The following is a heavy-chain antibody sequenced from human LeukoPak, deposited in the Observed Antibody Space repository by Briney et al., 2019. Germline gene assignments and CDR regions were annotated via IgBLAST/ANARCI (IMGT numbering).Heavy chain of an antibody. D-gene: IGHD1-26*01. V-gene: IGHV1-18*01. Sequence: GASVKVSCKAFGYTFTSYGISWVRQAPGQGLEWMGWISAYNGNTNYAQKLQGRVTMTTDTSTSTAYMELRSLRSDDTAVYYCARWRELPPYYYYMDVWGKGTTVTVSS. CDR3: ARWRELPPYYYYMDV. CDR2: ISAYNGNT. J-gene: IGHJ6*03. CDR1: GYTFTSYG.